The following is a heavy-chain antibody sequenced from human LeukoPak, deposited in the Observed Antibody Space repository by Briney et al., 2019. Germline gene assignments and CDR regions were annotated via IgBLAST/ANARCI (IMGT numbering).Heavy chain of an antibody. CDR3: AKDMWYYDSSGYQSFDY. J-gene: IGHJ4*02. D-gene: IGHD3-22*01. CDR2: ISYDGSNK. CDR1: GYTLTELS. V-gene: IGHV3-30*18. Sequence: GASVKVSCKVSGYTLTELSMHWVRQAPGKGLEWVAVISYDGSNKYYADSVKGRFTISRDNSKNTLYLQMNSLRAEDTAVYYCAKDMWYYDSSGYQSFDYWGQGTLVTVSS.